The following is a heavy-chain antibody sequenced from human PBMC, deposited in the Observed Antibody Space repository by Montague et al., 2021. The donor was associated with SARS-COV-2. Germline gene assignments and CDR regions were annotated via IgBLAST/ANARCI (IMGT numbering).Heavy chain of an antibody. V-gene: IGHV4-59*11. CDR2: IFYKGNT. CDR1: GGSINKHY. J-gene: IGHJ4*02. D-gene: IGHD3-22*01. Sequence: SETLSLTCTVSGGSINKHYWSWIRKAQGPELEWLGNIFYKGNTNYNVFLWGRVAMSLDTHQNQFSLRLTSLTAADTAVYYCARSISSSGARDNWGQGILVTVS. CDR3: ARSISSSGARDN.